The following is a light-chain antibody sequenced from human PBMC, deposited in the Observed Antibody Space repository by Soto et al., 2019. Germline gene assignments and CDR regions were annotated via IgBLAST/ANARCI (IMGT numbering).Light chain of an antibody. J-gene: IGKJ1*01. CDR2: GAS. Sequence: EIVMKLSPATLSISPGERATLSCRASQSVSSNLAWYQQKPGQAPRLLIYGASTRATGIPARFSGSGSGTEVTLTISSLQSEDFALYYCQQYNNSPRTFGQGTKVEIK. CDR3: QQYNNSPRT. V-gene: IGKV3-15*01. CDR1: QSVSSN.